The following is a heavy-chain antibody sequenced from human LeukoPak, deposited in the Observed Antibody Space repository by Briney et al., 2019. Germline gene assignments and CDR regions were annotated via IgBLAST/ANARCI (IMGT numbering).Heavy chain of an antibody. CDR2: ISYDGSNK. CDR1: GFTFSSYG. J-gene: IGHJ6*02. D-gene: IGHD2-2*01. V-gene: IGHV3-30*18. Sequence: PGRSLRLSCAASGFTFSSYGMHWVRQAPGKGLEWMAVISYDGSNKYYADSVKGRFTISRDNSKNTMYLQMNSLRAEDTDVYYCAKDVRYCSSTSCYGLGYYYGMDVWGQGTTVTVSS. CDR3: AKDVRYCSSTSCYGLGYYYGMDV.